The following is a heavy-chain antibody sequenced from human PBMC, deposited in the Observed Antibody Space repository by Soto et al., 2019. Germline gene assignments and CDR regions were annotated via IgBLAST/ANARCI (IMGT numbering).Heavy chain of an antibody. CDR3: AREDGSGTWYGMDV. D-gene: IGHD3-10*01. V-gene: IGHV1-2*02. Sequence: GASVKVSCKASGYTFTGYYMHWLRQAPGQGLEWMGWINPNSGGTNYAQKFQGRVTMTRDTSISTAYMELSRLRSDDTAVYYCAREDGSGTWYGMDVWGQGTTVTVSS. CDR1: GYTFTGYY. CDR2: INPNSGGT. J-gene: IGHJ6*02.